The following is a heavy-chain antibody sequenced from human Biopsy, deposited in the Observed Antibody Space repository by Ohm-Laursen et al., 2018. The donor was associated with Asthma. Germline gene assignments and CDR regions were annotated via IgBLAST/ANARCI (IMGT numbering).Heavy chain of an antibody. V-gene: IGHV3-30*03. CDR1: GFTFSSYG. CDR3: ASQSSGPDFWSGYYYFDY. CDR2: ISYDGSNK. D-gene: IGHD3-3*01. J-gene: IGHJ4*02. Sequence: SIRLSCAASGFTFSSYGMHWVRQAPGKGLEWVAVISYDGSNKYYADSVKGRFTISRDNSKNTLYLQMNSLRAEDTAVYYCASQSSGPDFWSGYYYFDYWGQGTLVTVSS.